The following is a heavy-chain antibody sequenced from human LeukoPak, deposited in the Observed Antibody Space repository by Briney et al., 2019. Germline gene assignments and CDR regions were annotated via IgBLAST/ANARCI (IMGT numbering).Heavy chain of an antibody. D-gene: IGHD3-10*01. Sequence: TGGSLRLSCAASGFTFSDYYMSWTRQAPGEGLEWVSYISSSGSTIYYADSVKGRFTISRDNAKNSLYLHMNSLRAEDMAVYYCARYGTMVRGVILNWFDPWGQGTLVTVSS. CDR2: ISSSGSTI. CDR3: ARYGTMVRGVILNWFDP. J-gene: IGHJ5*02. V-gene: IGHV3-11*04. CDR1: GFTFSDYY.